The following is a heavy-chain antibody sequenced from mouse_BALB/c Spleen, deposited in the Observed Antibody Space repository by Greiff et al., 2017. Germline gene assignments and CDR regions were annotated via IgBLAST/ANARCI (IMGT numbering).Heavy chain of an antibody. V-gene: IGHV1-14*01. CDR1: GYTFTSYV. CDR3: ARVFRYYGSSYDYFDY. D-gene: IGHD1-1*01. Sequence: VQLQQSGPELVKPGASVKMSCKASGYTFTSYVMHWVKQKPGQGLEWIGYINPYNDGTKYNEKFKGKATLTSDKSSSTAYMELSSLTSEDSAVYYCARVFRYYGSSYDYFDYWGQGTTLTVSS. J-gene: IGHJ2*01. CDR2: INPYNDGT.